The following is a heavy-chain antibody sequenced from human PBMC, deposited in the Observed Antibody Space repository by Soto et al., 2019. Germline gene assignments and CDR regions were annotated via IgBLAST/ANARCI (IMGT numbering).Heavy chain of an antibody. CDR2: IWYEGGNK. J-gene: IGHJ6*02. CDR1: GFTFSSFG. CDR3: ARSYCSGDGCYEKYYGLDV. D-gene: IGHD2-15*01. V-gene: IGHV3-33*01. Sequence: QVQLVESGGGVVQPGRSLRLSCAASGFTFSSFGMHWVRQAPGEGLEWLAIIWYEGGNKYYADSVKGRFTISRDKSRNTLYLQMNSLTADDTAVYYCARSYCSGDGCYEKYYGLDVWGQGTTITVSS.